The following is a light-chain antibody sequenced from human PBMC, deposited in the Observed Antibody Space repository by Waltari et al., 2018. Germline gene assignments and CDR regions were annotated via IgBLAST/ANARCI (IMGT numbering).Light chain of an antibody. CDR1: QSVSSSY. CDR2: GAS. Sequence: EIVLTQSPGTLSLSPGERATLPCRASQSVSSSYFAWYQQKPGQAPRLLIYGASNRAPGIPERFSGRGSGTDFTLTISGLEPEDFAVYYCHQYDSSPKMTFGGGTKVEIK. J-gene: IGKJ4*01. CDR3: HQYDSSPKMT. V-gene: IGKV3-20*01.